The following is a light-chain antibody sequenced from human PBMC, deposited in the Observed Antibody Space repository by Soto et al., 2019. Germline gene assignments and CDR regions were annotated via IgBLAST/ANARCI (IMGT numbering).Light chain of an antibody. Sequence: QSVLTQPRSASGTPGQRVTISCSGSSSNIGSNYVYWYQQLPGTAPKLLIYRNNQRPSGVPDRFSGSKSGTSASLAISGLLSEDEADYYCAAWDDSRSGYVVFGGGIKRTVL. CDR3: AAWDDSRSGYVV. CDR2: RNN. V-gene: IGLV1-47*01. CDR1: SSNIGSNY. J-gene: IGLJ2*01.